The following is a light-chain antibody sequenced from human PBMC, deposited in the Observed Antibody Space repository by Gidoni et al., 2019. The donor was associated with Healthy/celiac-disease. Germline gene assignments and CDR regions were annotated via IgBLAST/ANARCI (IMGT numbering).Light chain of an antibody. J-gene: IGKJ3*01. CDR1: QGISSY. Sequence: DIQLTQSPSFLSASVGDRVTITCRASQGISSYLAWYQTKPGKAPKLLIYAASTLQSGVPSRFSGSGSGTEFTLTISSLHPEDFATYYCQQLNSYLSFTFGPGTKVDIK. CDR2: AAS. CDR3: QQLNSYLSFT. V-gene: IGKV1-9*01.